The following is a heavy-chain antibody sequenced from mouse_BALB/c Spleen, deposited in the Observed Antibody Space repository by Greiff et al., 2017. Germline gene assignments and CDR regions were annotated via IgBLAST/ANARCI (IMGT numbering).Heavy chain of an antibody. CDR2: IYPGDGDT. CDR3: ARTYGSGFYWYFDV. Sequence: QVHVKQSGAELVRPGSSVKISCKASGYAFSSYWMNWVKQRPGQGLEWIGQIYPGDGDTNYNGKFKGKATLTADKSSSTAYMQLSSLTSEDSAVYFCARTYGSGFYWYFDVWGAGTTVTVSS. CDR1: GYAFSSYW. J-gene: IGHJ1*01. D-gene: IGHD1-1*01. V-gene: IGHV1-80*01.